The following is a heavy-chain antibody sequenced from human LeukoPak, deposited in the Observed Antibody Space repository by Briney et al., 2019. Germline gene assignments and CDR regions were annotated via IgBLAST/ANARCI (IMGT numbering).Heavy chain of an antibody. D-gene: IGHD3-16*02. Sequence: GGSLRLSCAASGFTFSNAWMSWVRQAPGKGLEWVGRIKSKTDGGTTDYAAPVKGRFTISRDDSKNTLYLQTNSLKTEDTAVYYCTTGDYVWGSYRYMDYWGQGTLVTVSS. J-gene: IGHJ4*02. CDR1: GFTFSNAW. CDR3: TTGDYVWGSYRYMDY. V-gene: IGHV3-15*01. CDR2: IKSKTDGGTT.